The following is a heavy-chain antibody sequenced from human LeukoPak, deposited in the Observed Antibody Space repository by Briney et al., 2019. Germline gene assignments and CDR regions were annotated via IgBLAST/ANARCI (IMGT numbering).Heavy chain of an antibody. CDR1: SDSMSGFY. J-gene: IGHJ6*03. V-gene: IGHV4-4*07. Sequence: PSENLSLTCTVSSDSMSGFYWMWMRPPAGQGLEWIGRIYTSGSTNVNPSLKCRVIMSADSSKNPLSPELSSVSAAETAVYCCGRALRVGSNDGRLSYMDVWGKGTMVTVSS. CDR3: GRALRVGSNDGRLSYMDV. D-gene: IGHD5-24*01. CDR2: IYTSGST.